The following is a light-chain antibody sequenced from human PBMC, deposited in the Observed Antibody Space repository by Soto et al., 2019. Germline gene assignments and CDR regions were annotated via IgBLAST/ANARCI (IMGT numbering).Light chain of an antibody. CDR2: DVS. Sequence: QSALTQPASVSGSPGQSITISCTGTSSDVGGYNYVSWYQQHPGKAPKLIINDVSNRPSGVSNRFSGSKSGNTASLTISGLQAEDEADYYCSSYTSTNTVVFGGGTKVTVL. CDR1: SSDVGGYNY. J-gene: IGLJ2*01. V-gene: IGLV2-14*01. CDR3: SSYTSTNTVV.